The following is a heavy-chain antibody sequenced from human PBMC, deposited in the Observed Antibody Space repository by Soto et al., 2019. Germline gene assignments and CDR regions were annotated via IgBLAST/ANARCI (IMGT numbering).Heavy chain of an antibody. V-gene: IGHV4-30-4*01. Sequence: PSETVSLTCTVSGDSISSGDYYWSWIRQPPGKGLEWIGHIYYSGTTYYNPALKSRVTISVDTSKNQFSLKLSSVTAADTAVYHCARSRYCSSTSCFTLGDYFDSWGQGTLVTVSS. CDR2: IYYSGTT. J-gene: IGHJ4*02. CDR3: ARSRYCSSTSCFTLGDYFDS. CDR1: GDSISSGDYY. D-gene: IGHD2-2*01.